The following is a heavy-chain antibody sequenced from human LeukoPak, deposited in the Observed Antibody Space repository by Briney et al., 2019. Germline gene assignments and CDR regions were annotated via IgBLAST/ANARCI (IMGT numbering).Heavy chain of an antibody. J-gene: IGHJ6*02. V-gene: IGHV1-2*02. Sequence: ASVKVSCKASEYTITGYYLHWVRQAPGQGLEWMGCINPGSGGTNYAQKFQDRVTMTRDMYISTAYMELSSLRYDDTAVYYCARGGFVVAPPLAVWGQGPTVTVSS. D-gene: IGHD3-3*01. CDR3: ARGGFVVAPPLAV. CDR2: INPGSGGT. CDR1: EYTITGYY.